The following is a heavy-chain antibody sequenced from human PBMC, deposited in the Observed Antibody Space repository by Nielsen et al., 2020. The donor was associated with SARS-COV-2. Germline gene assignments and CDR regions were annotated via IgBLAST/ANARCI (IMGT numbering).Heavy chain of an antibody. CDR3: AREPGDGDPFDY. J-gene: IGHJ4*02. CDR2: IYHSGST. V-gene: IGHV4-38-2*02. D-gene: IGHD4-17*01. CDR1: GYSISSGYY. Sequence: GSLRLSCTVSGYSISSGYYWGWIRQPPGKGLEWIGSIYHSGSTYYNPSLKSRVTISVDTSKNQFSLKLSSVTAADTAVYYCAREPGDGDPFDYWGQGTLVTVSS.